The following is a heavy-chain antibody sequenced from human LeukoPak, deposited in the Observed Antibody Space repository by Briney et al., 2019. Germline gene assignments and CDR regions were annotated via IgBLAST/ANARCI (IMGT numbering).Heavy chain of an antibody. Sequence: GGSLRLSCAASGFTFSSYAMSWVRQAPGKGLEWVSAISGSGGSTYYAVSVKGRFTISRDNSKKTLYVQMNSLRAEDTAVYYCAKIPPSGPYGDHSGHFDYWGQGTLVTVSS. V-gene: IGHV3-23*01. CDR2: ISGSGGST. J-gene: IGHJ4*02. CDR3: AKIPPSGPYGDHSGHFDY. CDR1: GFTFSSYA. D-gene: IGHD4-17*01.